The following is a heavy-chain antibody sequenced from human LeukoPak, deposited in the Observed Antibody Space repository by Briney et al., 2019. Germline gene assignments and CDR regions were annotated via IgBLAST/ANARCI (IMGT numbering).Heavy chain of an antibody. V-gene: IGHV1-2*02. CDR1: GYTFTGYL. D-gene: IGHD4-17*01. CDR2: ISHNSGDT. Sequence: ASVKVSCKASGYTFTGYLMHWVRQAPGQGLEWMGWISHNSGDTKYAQKSQGRITMTRDTSISTAYMELSRLRSDDTAVYYCVRGLTTVATWLYLWGRGTLVAVSS. CDR3: VRGLTTVATWLYL. J-gene: IGHJ2*01.